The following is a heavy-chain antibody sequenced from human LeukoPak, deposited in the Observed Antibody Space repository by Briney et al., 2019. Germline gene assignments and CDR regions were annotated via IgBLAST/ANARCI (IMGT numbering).Heavy chain of an antibody. J-gene: IGHJ5*02. D-gene: IGHD3-3*01. CDR3: ARGTRRITIFGVVISSTNFDP. CDR1: GYSFTSYW. V-gene: IGHV5-51*01. CDR2: IYPGDSDT. Sequence: GESLKISCKGSGYSFTSYWIGWVRQMPGKGLEWMGIIYPGDSDTRYSPSFQGQVTISADKSISTAYMELSRLRSDDTAVYYCARGTRRITIFGVVISSTNFDPWGQGTLVTVSS.